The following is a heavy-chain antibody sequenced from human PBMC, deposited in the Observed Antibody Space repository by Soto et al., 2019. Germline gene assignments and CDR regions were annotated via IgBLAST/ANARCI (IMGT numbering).Heavy chain of an antibody. Sequence: QVQLQESGPGLVKPSQTLSLTCTVSGGSISSGDYYWSWIRQPPGKGLEWIGYIYYSGSTYYNPSLKSRVTISVDTSKNQFSLKLSSVTAADTAVYYCAREGDYDSSGYHAFDIWGQGTMVTVSS. CDR3: AREGDYDSSGYHAFDI. CDR1: GGSISSGDYY. V-gene: IGHV4-30-4*01. J-gene: IGHJ3*02. CDR2: IYYSGST. D-gene: IGHD3-22*01.